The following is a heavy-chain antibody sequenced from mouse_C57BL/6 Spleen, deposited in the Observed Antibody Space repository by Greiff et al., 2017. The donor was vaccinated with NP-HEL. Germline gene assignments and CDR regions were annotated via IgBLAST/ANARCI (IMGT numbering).Heavy chain of an antibody. V-gene: IGHV5-9-1*02. CDR2: ISSGGDYI. J-gene: IGHJ3*01. CDR3: TREAAQAAWFAY. CDR1: GFTFSSYA. D-gene: IGHD3-2*02. Sequence: EVQLVESGEGLVKPGGSLKLSCAASGFTFSSYAMSWVRQTPEKRLEWVAYISSGGDYIYYADTVKGRFTISRDNARNTLYLQMSSLKSEDTAMYYCTREAAQAAWFAYWGQGTLVTVSA.